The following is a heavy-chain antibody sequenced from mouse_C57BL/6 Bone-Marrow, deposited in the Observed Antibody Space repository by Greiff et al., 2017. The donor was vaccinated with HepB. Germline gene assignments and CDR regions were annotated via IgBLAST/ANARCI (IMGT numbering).Heavy chain of an antibody. J-gene: IGHJ1*03. V-gene: IGHV6-3*01. CDR2: IRLKSDNYAT. CDR1: GFTFSNYW. Sequence: EVKLMESGGGLVQPGGSMKLSCVASGFTFSNYWMNWVRQSPEKGLEWVAQIRLKSDNYATHYAESVKGRFTISRDDSKSSVYLQMNNLRAEDTGIYYCTIITTVVDWYFDVWGTGTTVTVSS. CDR3: TIITTVVDWYFDV. D-gene: IGHD1-1*01.